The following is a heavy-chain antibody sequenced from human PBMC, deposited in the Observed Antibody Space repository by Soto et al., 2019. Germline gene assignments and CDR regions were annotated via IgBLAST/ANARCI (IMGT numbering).Heavy chain of an antibody. V-gene: IGHV1-18*01. D-gene: IGHD3-16*01. J-gene: IGHJ4*02. CDR1: AYTFTNFG. CDR3: ARGGTRTDY. CDR2: ISAYNGNT. Sequence: QVQLVQSGAEVKKPGASVEVSCKASAYTFTNFGITWVRQAPGQGLEWMGWISAYNGNTNYAQKFQGRVTMTTDTSTSPAYMEVRSLRFDDTAVYYCARGGTRTDYWGQGTLVTVSS.